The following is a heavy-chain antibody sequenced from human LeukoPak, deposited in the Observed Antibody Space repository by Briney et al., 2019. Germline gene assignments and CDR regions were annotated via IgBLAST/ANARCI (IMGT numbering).Heavy chain of an antibody. CDR3: ARENRGIGAWYFDL. CDR1: GFTFSSYS. V-gene: IGHV3-48*04. CDR2: ISSSSSTI. Sequence: GGSLRLSCAASGFTFSSYSMNWVRQAPGKGLEWVSYISSSSSTIYYADSVKGRFTISRDNAKNSLYLQMNSLRAEDTAVYYCARENRGIGAWYFDLWGRGTLVTVSS. J-gene: IGHJ2*01. D-gene: IGHD3-16*01.